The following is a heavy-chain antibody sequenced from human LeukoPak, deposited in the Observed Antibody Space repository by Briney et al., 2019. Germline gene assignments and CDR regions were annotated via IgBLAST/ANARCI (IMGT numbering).Heavy chain of an antibody. Sequence: QTGGSLRLSCAASGFTFSSYAMHWVRQAPGKGLEWVAVISYDGSNKYYADSVKGRFTISRDNSKNTLYLQMNSLRAEDTAVYYCAKGGGPSIVGANWFDPWGQGTPVTVSS. CDR2: ISYDGSNK. V-gene: IGHV3-30*04. CDR1: GFTFSSYA. CDR3: AKGGGPSIVGANWFDP. D-gene: IGHD1-26*01. J-gene: IGHJ5*02.